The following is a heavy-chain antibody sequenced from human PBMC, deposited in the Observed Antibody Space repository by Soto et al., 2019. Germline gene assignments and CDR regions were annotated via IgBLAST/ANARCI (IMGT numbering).Heavy chain of an antibody. D-gene: IGHD2-21*01. CDR3: ARLRIATNNYKWFDP. J-gene: IGHJ5*02. CDR1: GASLNSGNYC. V-gene: IGHV4-31*03. CDR2: IYVTGAV. Sequence: SETLSLTCSVSGASLNSGNYCCGWIRELPGKGLEWIGHIYVTGAVDYNPSLRDRITISQDTSERQFSLNLRLVTAADTAVYYCARLRIATNNYKWFDPWGQGTLVTVSS.